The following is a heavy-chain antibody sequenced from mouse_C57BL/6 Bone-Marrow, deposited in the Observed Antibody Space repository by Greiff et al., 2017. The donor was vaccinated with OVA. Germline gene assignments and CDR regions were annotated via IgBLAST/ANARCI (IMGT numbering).Heavy chain of an antibody. V-gene: IGHV1-63*01. D-gene: IGHD1-1*01. CDR2: IYPGGGIT. CDR1: GYTFTNYW. J-gene: IGHJ4*01. CDR3: AIYYYGAMDY. Sequence: QVQLKQSGAELVRPGTSVKMSCKASGYTFTNYWIGGAKQRPGHGLEWIGDIYPGGGITNYTEKFKGKATLTADQSSSTAYMQFSSLTSDDSAIYYCAIYYYGAMDYWGQGTSVTVSS.